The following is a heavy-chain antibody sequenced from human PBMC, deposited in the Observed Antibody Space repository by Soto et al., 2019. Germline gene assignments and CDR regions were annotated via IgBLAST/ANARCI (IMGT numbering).Heavy chain of an antibody. CDR2: INQDGSEK. CDR1: GFAFSSYW. V-gene: IGHV3-7*01. J-gene: IGHJ4*02. CDR3: SPSLDY. Sequence: GGSLRLSCAASGFAFSSYWMDWVRQAPGKGLEWVANINQDGSEKHYIDSVKGRFTISRDNAKNSLYLQMSSLTAEDSALYYCSPSLDYWGQGTLVTVS.